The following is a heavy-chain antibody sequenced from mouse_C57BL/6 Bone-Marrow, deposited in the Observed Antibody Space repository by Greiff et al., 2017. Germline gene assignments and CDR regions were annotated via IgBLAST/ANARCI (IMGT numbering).Heavy chain of an antibody. Sequence: VKLMESGGDLVKPGGSLKLSCAASGFTFSSYGMSWVRQTPDKRLEWVATFSSGGSYTYYPDSVKGRFTISRDNAKNTLYLQMSSLKSEDTAMYYCARHLWPDYWGQGTTLTVSS. CDR2: FSSGGSYT. V-gene: IGHV5-6*01. J-gene: IGHJ2*01. D-gene: IGHD1-1*02. CDR3: ARHLWPDY. CDR1: GFTFSSYG.